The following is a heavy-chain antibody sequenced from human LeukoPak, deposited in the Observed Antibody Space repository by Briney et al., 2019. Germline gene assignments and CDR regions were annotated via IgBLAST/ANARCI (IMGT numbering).Heavy chain of an antibody. J-gene: IGHJ4*02. CDR3: AKDFWSGYNSY. CDR2: ISGSGGST. CDR1: GFTFSDYY. Sequence: GGSLRLSCAASGFTFSDYYMSWIRQAPGKGLEWVSAISGSGGSTYYADSVKGRFTISRDNSKNTLYLQMNSLRAEDTAVYYCAKDFWSGYNSYWGQGTLVTVSS. V-gene: IGHV3-23*01. D-gene: IGHD3-3*01.